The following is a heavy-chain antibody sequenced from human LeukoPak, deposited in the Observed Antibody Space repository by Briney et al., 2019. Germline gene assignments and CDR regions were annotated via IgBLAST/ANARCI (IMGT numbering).Heavy chain of an antibody. D-gene: IGHD3-10*01. CDR2: IYTSGST. Sequence: SETLSLTCTVSGGSISSYYWSWIRQPAGKGLEWIGRIYTSGSTNYNPPLKSRVTISVDTSKNQFSLKLSSVTAADTAVYHCARRGHYGSGSYWFDPWGQGTLVTVSS. V-gene: IGHV4-4*07. CDR1: GGSISSYY. CDR3: ARRGHYGSGSYWFDP. J-gene: IGHJ5*02.